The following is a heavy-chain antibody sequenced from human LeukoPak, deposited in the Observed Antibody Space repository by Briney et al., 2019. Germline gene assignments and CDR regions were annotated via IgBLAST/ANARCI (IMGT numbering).Heavy chain of an antibody. Sequence: SVKDSLMATGYTFTSYHMHWVRQPPGQGLEWMGIINPSGGSTSYARKFQGRVTMTRDTSTSTVYMELSSLRSEDTAVYYCARAPMRVVVKPENYYYMDVWGKGTTVTVSS. CDR1: GYTFTSYH. D-gene: IGHD3-22*01. CDR3: ARAPMRVVVKPENYYYMDV. CDR2: INPSGGST. V-gene: IGHV1-46*01. J-gene: IGHJ6*03.